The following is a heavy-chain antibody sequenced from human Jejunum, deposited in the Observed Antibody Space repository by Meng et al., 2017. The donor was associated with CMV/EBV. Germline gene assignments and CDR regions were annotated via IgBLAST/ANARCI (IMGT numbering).Heavy chain of an antibody. Sequence: SCEASGGTSYRYGMGWVRGAGGQGIEWMKNISPNIDEAHYAQGFQGRFTITTDKSTSTAYMGLSRVTSEDADVYYWIRDDRIWRFFWGQGALVTVSS. CDR3: IRDDRIWRFF. CDR1: GGTSYRYG. D-gene: IGHD3-3*01. CDR2: ISPNIDEA. V-gene: IGHV1-69*04. J-gene: IGHJ4*02.